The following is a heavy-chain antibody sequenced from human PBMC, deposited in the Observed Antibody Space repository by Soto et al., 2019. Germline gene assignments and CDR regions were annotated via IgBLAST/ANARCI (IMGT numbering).Heavy chain of an antibody. D-gene: IGHD1-26*01. CDR3: AGDTGVSYDY. V-gene: IGHV3-72*01. J-gene: IGHJ4*02. CDR1: GFTFSDYY. CDR2: SRNIANSYNT. Sequence: EVQLVESGGGLVQPGGSLRLSCAASGFTFSDYYMDWVRQVPGKGLEWVGRSRNIANSYNTEYAASVKGRFSISRDGSKDSMYLQMNSLKTEDTAVYYCAGDTGVSYDYWGQGALVTVSS.